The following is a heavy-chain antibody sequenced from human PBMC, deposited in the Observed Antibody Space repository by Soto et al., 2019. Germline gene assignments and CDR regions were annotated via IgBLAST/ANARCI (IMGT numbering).Heavy chain of an antibody. Sequence: QVQLVQSGAEVKKPGASVKVSCKASGYTFTSYYMHWVRQAPGQGLEWMGIINPSGGSTSYAQKFQGRVTMTRDTSTSTVYMELSSLRSEDTAVYYCSSTRGPKPFINAFDIWGQGTMVTVSS. D-gene: IGHD3-10*01. V-gene: IGHV1-46*01. CDR2: INPSGGST. CDR1: GYTFTSYY. CDR3: SSTRGPKPFINAFDI. J-gene: IGHJ3*02.